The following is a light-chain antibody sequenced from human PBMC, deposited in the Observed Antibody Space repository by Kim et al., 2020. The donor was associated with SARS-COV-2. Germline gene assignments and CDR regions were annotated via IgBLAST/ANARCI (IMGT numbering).Light chain of an antibody. CDR1: QIIETY. Sequence: SASVGDRVSITCRASQIIETYLAWYQQKPGKAPALLIYQASSLHIGVPSMFSGSGSGTEFTLTINSLQPDDFATYYCQHYIRFPYTFGQGTKLEIK. V-gene: IGKV1-5*01. CDR3: QHYIRFPYT. CDR2: QAS. J-gene: IGKJ2*01.